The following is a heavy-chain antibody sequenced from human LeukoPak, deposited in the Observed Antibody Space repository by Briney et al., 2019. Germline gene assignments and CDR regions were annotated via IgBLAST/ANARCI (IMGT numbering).Heavy chain of an antibody. Sequence: PGGSLRLSCAASGFTFSSYWMSWVRQAPGKGLEWVSVIYSGGSTYYADSVKGRFTISRDNSKNTLYLQMNSLRAEDTAVYYCARDHSGDYFDYWGQGTLVTVSS. CDR3: ARDHSGDYFDY. J-gene: IGHJ4*02. CDR2: IYSGGST. V-gene: IGHV3-53*01. D-gene: IGHD3-10*01. CDR1: GFTFSSYW.